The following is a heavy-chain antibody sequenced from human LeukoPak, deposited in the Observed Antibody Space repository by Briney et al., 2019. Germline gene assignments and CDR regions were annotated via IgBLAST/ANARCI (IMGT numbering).Heavy chain of an antibody. CDR3: SKGAAYSGHLDHGN. CDR1: GFSFSTYA. J-gene: IGHJ1*01. CDR2: ISGGGENT. V-gene: IGHV3-23*01. Sequence: GGSQRLSCVASGFSFSTYAMSWVRQAPGKGLEGGSAISGGGENTYYADSVKGRLTISRDNSKNTVYLQIHSLRAEDTGVYYCSKGAAYSGHLDHGNWGQGTMVTVSS. D-gene: IGHD1-26*01.